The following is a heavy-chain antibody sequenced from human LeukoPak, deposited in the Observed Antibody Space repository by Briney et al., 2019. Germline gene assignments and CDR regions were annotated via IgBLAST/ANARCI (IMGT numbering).Heavy chain of an antibody. Sequence: GGSLRLSCAASGFTFSSYSMNWVRQAPGKGLEWVSYISGSSSTIYYADSVKGRFTISRDNAKNSLYLQMNSLRDEDTAVYYCARDLQLLWFGELLTENYGMDVWGQGTTVTVSS. J-gene: IGHJ6*02. D-gene: IGHD3-10*01. CDR2: ISGSSSTI. V-gene: IGHV3-48*02. CDR3: ARDLQLLWFGELLTENYGMDV. CDR1: GFTFSSYS.